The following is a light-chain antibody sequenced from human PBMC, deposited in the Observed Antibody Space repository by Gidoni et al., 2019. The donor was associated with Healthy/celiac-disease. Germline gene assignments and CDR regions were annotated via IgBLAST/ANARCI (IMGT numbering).Light chain of an antibody. CDR3: SSYTSSSTLL. Sequence: QSALTQPASVSGSPGQSITISCTGTSSDVGGYNYASCYQQHPGKAPKLMIYEVSNRPSGVSNRFSGCKSGNTASLTIAGLQAEDEADYYCSSYTSSSTLLFGGGTKLTVL. CDR1: SSDVGGYNY. V-gene: IGLV2-14*01. CDR2: EVS. J-gene: IGLJ2*01.